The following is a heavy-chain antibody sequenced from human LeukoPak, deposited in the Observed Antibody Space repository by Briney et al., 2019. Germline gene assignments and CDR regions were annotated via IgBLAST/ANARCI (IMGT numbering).Heavy chain of an antibody. D-gene: IGHD5-18*01. Sequence: GGSLRLSCAASGFTFSSYWMSWVRQAPGKGLEWVANIKQDGSEEYYVYSVKGRFTISRDNAKNSLYLQMNSLRAEDTAVYYCARGDVDTAMVPFDYWGQGTLVTVSS. V-gene: IGHV3-7*01. CDR3: ARGDVDTAMVPFDY. CDR2: IKQDGSEE. CDR1: GFTFSSYW. J-gene: IGHJ4*02.